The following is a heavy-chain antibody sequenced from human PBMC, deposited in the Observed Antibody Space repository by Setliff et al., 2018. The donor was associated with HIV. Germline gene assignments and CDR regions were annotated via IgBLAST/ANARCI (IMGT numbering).Heavy chain of an antibody. Sequence: SETLSLTCTVSGGSISSYYWSWIRQPPGKGLEWIGYIYTSGSTNYNPSLKSRVTISVDTSKNQFSLKLSAVTAADTAVYYCARSWYQLLLGAFDIWGQGTMVTVSS. D-gene: IGHD2-2*01. CDR3: ARSWYQLLLGAFDI. CDR2: IYTSGST. J-gene: IGHJ3*02. CDR1: GGSISSYY. V-gene: IGHV4-4*08.